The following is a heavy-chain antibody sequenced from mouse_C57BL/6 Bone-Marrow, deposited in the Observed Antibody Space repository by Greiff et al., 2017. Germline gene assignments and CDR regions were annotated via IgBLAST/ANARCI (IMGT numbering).Heavy chain of an antibody. V-gene: IGHV2-6-1*01. J-gene: IGHJ4*01. Sequence: QVQLKESGPGLVAPSQSLSITCTVSGFSLTSYGVHWVRQPPGKGLEWLVVIWSDGSTTYNSALKSRLSISKDNSKSQVFLKMNSLQTDDTAMYYCARHGWDYGYAMDYWGQGTSVTVSS. CDR2: IWSDGST. CDR3: ARHGWDYGYAMDY. D-gene: IGHD2-4*01. CDR1: GFSLTSYG.